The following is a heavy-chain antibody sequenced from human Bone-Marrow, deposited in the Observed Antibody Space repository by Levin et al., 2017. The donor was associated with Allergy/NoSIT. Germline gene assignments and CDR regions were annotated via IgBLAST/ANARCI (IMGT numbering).Heavy chain of an antibody. CDR3: ARDPTYDTSAT. J-gene: IGHJ4*02. CDR2: IDSGGTTV. D-gene: IGHD3-22*01. Sequence: GGSLRLSCAASGFVFSGYAMNWVRQAPGKGLELVSFIDSGGTTVYYTDSVRGRFTISRDNAKGSLYLQLSSLRDDDTAVYYCARDPTYDTSATWGQGTQVTVSS. V-gene: IGHV3-48*02. CDR1: GFVFSGYA.